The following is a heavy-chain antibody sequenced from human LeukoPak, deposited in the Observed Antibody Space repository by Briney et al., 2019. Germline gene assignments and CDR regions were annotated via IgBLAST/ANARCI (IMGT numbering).Heavy chain of an antibody. CDR2: VHYSGTPT. D-gene: IGHD3-16*01. CDR1: GASITSGRYY. CDR3: AAEGDDAKAGY. J-gene: IGHJ4*02. Sequence: SETLSLTCSVYGASITSGRYYWGSMRQAPGKGLEWIGTVHYSGTPTFYNPSLESRVSLFSDTSRNDFSLRLRSVTAADTAVYYCAAEGDDAKAGYWGQGTLVTVSS. V-gene: IGHV4-39*02.